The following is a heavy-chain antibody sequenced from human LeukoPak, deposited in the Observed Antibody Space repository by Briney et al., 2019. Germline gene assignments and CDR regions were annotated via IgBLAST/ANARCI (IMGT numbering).Heavy chain of an antibody. CDR2: ISGSGGST. CDR1: GFTFSSYA. D-gene: IGHD2-2*01. J-gene: IGHJ3*02. CDR3: ARGDIVVVPAATHSMADAFDI. Sequence: GGSLRLSCAASGFTFSSYAMSWVRQAPGKGLEWVSAISGSGGSTYYADSVKGRFTISRDNSKNTLYLQMNSLRAEDTAVYYCARGDIVVVPAATHSMADAFDIWGQGTMVTVSS. V-gene: IGHV3-23*01.